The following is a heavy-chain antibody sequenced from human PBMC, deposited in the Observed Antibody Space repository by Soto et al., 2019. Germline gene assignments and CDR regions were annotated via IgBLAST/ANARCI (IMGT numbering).Heavy chain of an antibody. D-gene: IGHD4-17*01. Sequence: SETLSLTCTVAGGSISSSSYYWGWIRQPPGKGLEWIGSIYYSGSTYYNPSLKSRVTISVDTSKNQFSLKLSSVTAADTAVYYCAWTTVSTGRYLDYWGQGTLVTVSS. CDR2: IYYSGST. CDR3: AWTTVSTGRYLDY. V-gene: IGHV4-39*01. CDR1: GGSISSSSYY. J-gene: IGHJ4*02.